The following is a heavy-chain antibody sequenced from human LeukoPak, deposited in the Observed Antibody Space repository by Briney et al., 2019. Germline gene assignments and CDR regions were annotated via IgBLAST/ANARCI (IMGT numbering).Heavy chain of an antibody. Sequence: GASVKVSCKASGGTFSSYAISWVRQAPGQGLEWMGRIIPILGIANYAQKFQGRVTITADKSTSTAYMELSSLRSEDTAVYYCARRDYYGSGSYWDNWFDPWGQGTLVTVSS. V-gene: IGHV1-69*04. CDR1: GGTFSSYA. D-gene: IGHD3-10*01. CDR2: IIPILGIA. CDR3: ARRDYYGSGSYWDNWFDP. J-gene: IGHJ5*02.